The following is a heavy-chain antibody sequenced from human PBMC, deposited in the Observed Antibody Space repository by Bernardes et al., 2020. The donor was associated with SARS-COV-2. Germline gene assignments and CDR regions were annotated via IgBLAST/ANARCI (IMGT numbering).Heavy chain of an antibody. D-gene: IGHD6-19*01. J-gene: IGHJ6*02. V-gene: IGHV4-61*01. CDR1: GGSISGGSSY. CDR2: IYYSGGA. CDR3: ARLGRKQWLLRGGMDV. Sequence: SETLSLTCTVSGGSISGGSSYWSWIRQPPGKGLEWIGYIYYSGGADYNPSLNSRVTFSVDTSKKQFSLRLKSVTAADTAVYYCARLGRKQWLLRGGMDVWGPGTTVTVSS.